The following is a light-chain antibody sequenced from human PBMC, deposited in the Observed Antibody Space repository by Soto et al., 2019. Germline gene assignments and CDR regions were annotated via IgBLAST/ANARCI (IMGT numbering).Light chain of an antibody. J-gene: IGKJ4*01. CDR1: QSVSNNY. V-gene: IGKV3-20*01. Sequence: VWTQAPVIMPPPPAETAALSCRASQSVSNNYLAWYQQKPGQAPRLLIYGASNRATGIPDRFSGSGSGTDFTLTISRLEPEDFAVYYCQQYGSAPFPFGGGAKVDIK. CDR2: GAS. CDR3: QQYGSAPFP.